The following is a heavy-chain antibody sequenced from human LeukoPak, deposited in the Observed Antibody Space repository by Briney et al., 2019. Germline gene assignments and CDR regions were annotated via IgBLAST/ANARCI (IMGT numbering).Heavy chain of an antibody. J-gene: IGHJ4*02. CDR2: IYYSGST. CDR1: GGSISSYY. D-gene: IGHD2-15*01. CDR3: ARLRGYCSGGSCYSMFHYFDY. V-gene: IGHV4-59*01. Sequence: SETLSLTCTVSGGSISSYYWSWIRQPPGKGLEWIGYIYYSGSTNYNPSLKSRVTISVDTSENQSSLKLSSVTAADTAVYYCARLRGYCSGGSCYSMFHYFDYWGQGTLVTVSS.